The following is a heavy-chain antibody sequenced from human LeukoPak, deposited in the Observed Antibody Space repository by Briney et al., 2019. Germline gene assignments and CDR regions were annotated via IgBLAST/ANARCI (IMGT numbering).Heavy chain of an antibody. CDR3: ARRGPRGYSYGGANWFDP. J-gene: IGHJ5*02. CDR2: IYYSGST. CDR1: GGSISSSSYY. Sequence: KPSETLSLTCTVSGGSISSSSYYWGWIRQPPGKGLEWIGSIYYSGSTYYNPSLKSRVTISVDTSKNQFFLKLSSVTAADTAVYYCARRGPRGYSYGGANWFDPWGQGTLVTVSS. V-gene: IGHV4-39*01. D-gene: IGHD5-18*01.